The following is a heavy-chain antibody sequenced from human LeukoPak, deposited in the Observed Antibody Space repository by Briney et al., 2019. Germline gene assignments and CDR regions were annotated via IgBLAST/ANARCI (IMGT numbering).Heavy chain of an antibody. D-gene: IGHD3-3*01. V-gene: IGHV3-13*03. J-gene: IGHJ6*03. CDR3: ARDRYDFWSGHAPNYYYYMDV. Sequence: GGSLRLSCAACGFTFSSYDMHWVRQATGKGLEWVSAIGTAGDTYYPGSVKGQFTISRENAKNSLYLQMNSLRAGDTAVYYCARDRYDFWSGHAPNYYYYMDVWGKGTTVTVSS. CDR2: IGTAGDT. CDR1: GFTFSSYD.